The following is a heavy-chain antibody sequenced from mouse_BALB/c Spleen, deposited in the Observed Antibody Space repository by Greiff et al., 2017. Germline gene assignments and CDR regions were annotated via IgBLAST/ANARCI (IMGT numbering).Heavy chain of an antibody. J-gene: IGHJ3*01. CDR1: GFTFSSYT. V-gene: IGHV5-12-2*01. D-gene: IGHD3-1*01. Sequence: DVQLVESGGGLVQPGGSLKLSCAASGFTFSSYTMSWVRQTPEKRLEWVAYISNGGGSTYYPDTVKGRFTISRDNAKNTLYLQMSSLKSEDTAMYYCARLSSGFAYWGQGTLVTVSA. CDR3: ARLSSGFAY. CDR2: ISNGGGST.